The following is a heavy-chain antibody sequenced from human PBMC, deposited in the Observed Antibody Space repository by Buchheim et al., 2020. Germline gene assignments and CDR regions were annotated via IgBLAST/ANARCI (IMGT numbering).Heavy chain of an antibody. CDR2: IHYTGTT. J-gene: IGHJ6*03. V-gene: IGHV4-59*12. Sequence: QVHLQQSGPRLVKSSATLSLLCTLSSDSISRYSWAWIRQAPARGLEWIGDIHYTGTTNYNPSLNGRVAMSLDKPKSQFSLSLSSLTAADTAVYYCATVREEHQGLCGATKTYYYFIDVWARGT. CDR1: SDSISRYS. D-gene: IGHD1/OR15-1a*01. CDR3: ATVREEHQGLCGATKTYYYFIDV.